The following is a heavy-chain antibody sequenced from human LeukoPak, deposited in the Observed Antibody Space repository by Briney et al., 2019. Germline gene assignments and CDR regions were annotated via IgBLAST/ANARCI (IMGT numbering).Heavy chain of an antibody. V-gene: IGHV4-4*07. CDR3: ARDGPITMIEGAFDI. Sequence: KPSETLSLTCTVPGGSISSYYWSWIRQPAGKGLEWIGRIYTSGSTNYNPSLKSRVTMPVDTSKNQFSLKLSSVTAADTAVYYCARDGPITMIEGAFDIWGQGTMVTVSS. CDR2: IYTSGST. CDR1: GGSISSYY. J-gene: IGHJ3*02. D-gene: IGHD3-22*01.